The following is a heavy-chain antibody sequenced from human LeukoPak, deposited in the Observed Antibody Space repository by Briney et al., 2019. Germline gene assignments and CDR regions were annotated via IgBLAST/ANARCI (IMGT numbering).Heavy chain of an antibody. CDR1: GFTFSSYG. J-gene: IGHJ3*02. CDR2: ISYGGSNK. D-gene: IGHD2-21*02. CDR3: AKGDIVVVTGAFDI. Sequence: GGSLTLSCAASGFTFSSYGMHWVRQAPGKGLEWVADISYGGSNKYYADSVKGRFTISRDNSKNTLYLQMNSLRAQDTAVYYCAKGDIVVVTGAFDIWGEGTMVTVSS. V-gene: IGHV3-30*18.